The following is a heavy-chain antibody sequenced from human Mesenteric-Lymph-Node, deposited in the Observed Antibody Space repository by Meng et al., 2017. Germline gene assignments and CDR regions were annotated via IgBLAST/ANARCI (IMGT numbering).Heavy chain of an antibody. CDR1: GFTFSSYW. Sequence: GESLKISCAASGFTFSSYWMSWVRQAPGKGLEWVASIKEDGSDKYYVDSLKGRFTISRDNAKNSLYLQMNSLRAEDTAMYFCTRYSRTPDYWGQGTLVTVSS. D-gene: IGHD2-21*01. V-gene: IGHV3-7*03. J-gene: IGHJ4*02. CDR3: TRYSRTPDY. CDR2: IKEDGSDK.